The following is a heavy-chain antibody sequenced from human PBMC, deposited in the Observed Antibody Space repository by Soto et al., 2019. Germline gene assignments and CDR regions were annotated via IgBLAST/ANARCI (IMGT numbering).Heavy chain of an antibody. Sequence: GGSLRLSCAASGFTFSSYGMHWVRQAPGKGLEWVAVISYDGSNKYYADSVKGRFTISRDNSKNTLYLQMNSLRAEDTAVYYCAKDHWLERPHYGDYYAYQDYWGQGTLVTVSS. CDR2: ISYDGSNK. CDR1: GFTFSSYG. D-gene: IGHD4-17*01. J-gene: IGHJ4*02. V-gene: IGHV3-30*18. CDR3: AKDHWLERPHYGDYYAYQDY.